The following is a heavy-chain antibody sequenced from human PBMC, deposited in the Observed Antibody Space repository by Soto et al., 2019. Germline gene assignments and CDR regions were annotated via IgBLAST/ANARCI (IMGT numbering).Heavy chain of an antibody. CDR1: GFTVSSNY. Sequence: PGGSLRLSCAASGFTVSSNYMSWVRQAPGKGLEWVSVIYSGGSTYYADSVKGRFTISRGNSKNTLYLQMNSLRAEDTAVYYCARDQYYYVSSGYSRAFDIWGQGTMVTVSS. CDR2: IYSGGST. CDR3: ARDQYYYVSSGYSRAFDI. D-gene: IGHD3-22*01. V-gene: IGHV3-53*01. J-gene: IGHJ3*02.